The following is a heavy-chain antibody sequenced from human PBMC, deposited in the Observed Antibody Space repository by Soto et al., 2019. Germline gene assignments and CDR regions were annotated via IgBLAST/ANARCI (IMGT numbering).Heavy chain of an antibody. Sequence: QVDLVESGGDLVKPGGSLRLSCKAYGFDFRDYYMAWIRQAPGKGLEWVSQIARFGTSTYYADSVQGRFTISMDHARTSLFLQMYNVRAEDTAVYYCVRERAGTPNSPHNALDIWGRGTLVTVSS. CDR3: VRERAGTPNSPHNALDI. D-gene: IGHD6-19*01. CDR2: IARFGTST. J-gene: IGHJ3*02. V-gene: IGHV3-11*01. CDR1: GFDFRDYY.